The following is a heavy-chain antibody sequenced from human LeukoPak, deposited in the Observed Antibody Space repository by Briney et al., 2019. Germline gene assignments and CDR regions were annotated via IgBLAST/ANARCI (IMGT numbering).Heavy chain of an antibody. CDR2: ISPDGSST. Sequence: GRSLRLSCAASGFTFDDYAMHWVRQAPGKGLEWVSGISPDGSSTTYADSVKGRFTISRDNAKNTLYLQMNSLRAEDTGLYYCVRGLDYWGQGTLVTVSS. J-gene: IGHJ4*02. V-gene: IGHV3-9*01. CDR3: VRGLDY. CDR1: GFTFDDYA.